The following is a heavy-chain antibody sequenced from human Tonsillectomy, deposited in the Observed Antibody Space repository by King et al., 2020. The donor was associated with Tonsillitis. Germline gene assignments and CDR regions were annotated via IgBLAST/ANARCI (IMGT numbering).Heavy chain of an antibody. V-gene: IGHV4-30-4*07. J-gene: IGHJ4*02. Sequence: VQLQESGPGLVKPSQTLSLTCAVSGGSISSDGYSWNWIRQPPGKGLEWIGYIYYSGNTYYNPSLKSRISISLNTSKTLFSLRLSSVTAADTAVYYCARGTHKIKWALDYWGQGTLVTVSS. CDR1: GGSISSDGYS. CDR2: IYYSGNT. CDR3: ARGTHKIKWALDY. D-gene: IGHD1-26*01.